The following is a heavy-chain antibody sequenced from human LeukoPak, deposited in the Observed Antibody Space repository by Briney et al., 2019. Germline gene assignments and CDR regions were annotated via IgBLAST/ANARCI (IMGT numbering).Heavy chain of an antibody. CDR3: ARQTKENWLDP. Sequence: GASLQISCKGSGYSFTNYWIGWVRQTPGKGPEWMGIIYPGDSDTRYSPSFQGQVTFSADKSISTAYLQWSSLEASDTAMYYCARQTKENWLDPWGQGTLVTVSS. CDR1: GYSFTNYW. J-gene: IGHJ5*02. CDR2: IYPGDSDT. V-gene: IGHV5-51*01.